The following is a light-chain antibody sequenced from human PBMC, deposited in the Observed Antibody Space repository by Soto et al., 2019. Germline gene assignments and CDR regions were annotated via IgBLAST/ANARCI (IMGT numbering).Light chain of an antibody. CDR3: QQYGSSRT. CDR1: QSVDRK. V-gene: IGKV3-20*01. Sequence: EIVMTQSPATLSVSPGESATLSCRASQSVDRKLVWYQQRPGQAPRLLIYDASNRATGIPDRFSGSGSGTDFTLTISRLEPEDFAVYYCQQYGSSRTFGQGTKVDIK. CDR2: DAS. J-gene: IGKJ1*01.